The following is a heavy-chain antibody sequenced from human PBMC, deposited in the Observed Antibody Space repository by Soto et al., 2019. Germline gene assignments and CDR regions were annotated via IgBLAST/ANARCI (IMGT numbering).Heavy chain of an antibody. CDR3: ARAWGSYGTNWFDP. CDR1: GYTFTSYG. CDR2: ISAYNGNT. J-gene: IGHJ5*02. D-gene: IGHD1-26*01. V-gene: IGHV1-18*01. Sequence: ASLKVSCKASGYTFTSYGISWVRQAPGQGLEWMGWISAYNGNTNYAQKLQGRVTMTTDTSTSTAYMELRSLRSDDTAVYYCARAWGSYGTNWFDPWGQGTLVTVSS.